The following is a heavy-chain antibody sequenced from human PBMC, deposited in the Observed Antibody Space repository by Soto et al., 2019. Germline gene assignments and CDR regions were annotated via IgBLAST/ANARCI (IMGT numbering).Heavy chain of an antibody. J-gene: IGHJ4*02. V-gene: IGHV3-48*01. D-gene: IGHD3-22*01. CDR3: AGPTNYYDSTGRPAY. CDR2: ISSSSSTI. Sequence: GGSLRLSCAVSGFTFSTYSMNWVRQAPGKGLEWVSYISSSSSTIFYTDSVKGRFTVSRDNAKNSLYLQMNSLRAEDTAVYYCAGPTNYYDSTGRPAYWRQRTLVSVSS. CDR1: GFTFSTYS.